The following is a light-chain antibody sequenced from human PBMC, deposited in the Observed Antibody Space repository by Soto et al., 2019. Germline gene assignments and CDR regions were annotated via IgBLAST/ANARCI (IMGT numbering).Light chain of an antibody. Sequence: QSVLTQPASVPGSPGQSITISCTGTSSDVGGYNYVSWYQQHPGKAPKLMIYEVSNRPSGVSNRFSGPKSGNTASLTISGLQAEDEADYYCSSYTRSSNYVFGNGTKVTV. CDR1: SSDVGGYNY. CDR3: SSYTRSSNYV. CDR2: EVS. V-gene: IGLV2-14*01. J-gene: IGLJ1*01.